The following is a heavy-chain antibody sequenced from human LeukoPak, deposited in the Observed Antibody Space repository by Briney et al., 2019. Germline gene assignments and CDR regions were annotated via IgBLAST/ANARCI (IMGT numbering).Heavy chain of an antibody. Sequence: PGGSLRLSCAASGFTFGSYEMNWVRQAPGKGLEWVSYISSSGSTIYYADSVKGRFTISRDNAKNSLYLQMNSLRAEDTAVYYCARQRELLFSVRYFDYWGQGTLVTVSS. J-gene: IGHJ4*02. D-gene: IGHD1-26*01. V-gene: IGHV3-48*03. CDR1: GFTFGSYE. CDR2: ISSSGSTI. CDR3: ARQRELLFSVRYFDY.